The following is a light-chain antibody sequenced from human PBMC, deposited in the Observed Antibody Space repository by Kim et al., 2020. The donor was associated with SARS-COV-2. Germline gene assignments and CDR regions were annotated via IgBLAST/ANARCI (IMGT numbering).Light chain of an antibody. CDR1: QSVSDN. CDR2: GAS. V-gene: IGKV3-15*01. CDR3: QQYDDWPPWT. J-gene: IGKJ1*01. Sequence: SVGERATLSCRASQSVSDNLAWYQQKPGQAPGLLIYGASTRATGIPARFSGSGSGTEFTLTISSLQSEDSAVYYCQQYDDWPPWTFGQGTKVDIK.